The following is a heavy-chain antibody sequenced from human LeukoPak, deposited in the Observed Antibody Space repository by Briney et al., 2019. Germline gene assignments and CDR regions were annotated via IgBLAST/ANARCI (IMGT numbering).Heavy chain of an antibody. D-gene: IGHD1-14*01. J-gene: IGHJ3*01. Sequence: GASVKVSCKASGYTFANYGISWVRQAPGQGLEWMGWISPYNGNTNYAKKIQGRATMTSDTSTSTAYLELRSLSSDDTAVYYCARSVFQVCDDATGVAFDVWGQGTMVTVSP. V-gene: IGHV1-18*01. CDR1: GYTFANYG. CDR3: ARSVFQVCDDATGVAFDV. CDR2: ISPYNGNT.